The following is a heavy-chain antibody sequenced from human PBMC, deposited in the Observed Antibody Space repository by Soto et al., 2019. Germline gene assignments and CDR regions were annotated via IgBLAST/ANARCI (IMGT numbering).Heavy chain of an antibody. CDR2: IYHSGST. J-gene: IGHJ5*02. D-gene: IGHD6-13*01. CDR1: GGSISSSNW. V-gene: IGHV4-4*02. Sequence: SETLSLTCAVSGGSISSSNWWSWVRQPPGKGLEWIGEIYHSGSTNYNPSLKGRVTISVDKSKNQFSLKLSSVTAADTAVYYCARMLGSSWYSGFDPWGQGTLVTVSS. CDR3: ARMLGSSWYSGFDP.